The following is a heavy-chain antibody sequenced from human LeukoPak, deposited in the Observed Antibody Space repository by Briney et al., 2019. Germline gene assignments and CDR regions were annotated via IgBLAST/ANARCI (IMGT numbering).Heavy chain of an antibody. CDR1: GYTFTNYG. Sequence: ASVKVSCKASGYTFTNYGISWARQAPGQGLEWMGWISAYNGNTNYAQKLQGRVTMTTDTSTSTAYMELRSLRSDDTAVYYCARAGDIVVVAVTGAGYYYMDVWGKGTTVTVSS. D-gene: IGHD2-2*01. CDR3: ARAGDIVVVAVTGAGYYYMDV. J-gene: IGHJ6*03. CDR2: ISAYNGNT. V-gene: IGHV1-18*01.